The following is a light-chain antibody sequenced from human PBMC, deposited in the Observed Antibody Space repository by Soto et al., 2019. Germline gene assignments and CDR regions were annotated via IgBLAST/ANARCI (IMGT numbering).Light chain of an antibody. CDR2: GAS. V-gene: IGKV3-15*01. J-gene: IGKJ1*01. Sequence: EVVMTQSPATLSVSPGERVTLSCRASQSVNSKFDWHQQKPGQAPRLLIYGASRRATGIPARFSGSGAGTAFTLAISSLQSADFAVQYCHHYNSWPWTFGQGTKVEIK. CDR3: HHYNSWPWT. CDR1: QSVNSK.